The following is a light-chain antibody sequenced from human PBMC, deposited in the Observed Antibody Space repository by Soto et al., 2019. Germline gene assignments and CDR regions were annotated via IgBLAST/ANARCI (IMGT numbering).Light chain of an antibody. Sequence: QSVLTQPASVSGSPGQSITISCTGTSSDVGGFDLVSWYQFHPGKAPKLMIYEGNKRPSGVSNRFSGSGSGNTASLTVSGLQAEDEADYYCSSYAGIDTFHVIFGGGAKLTVL. V-gene: IGLV2-23*03. CDR2: EGN. CDR3: SSYAGIDTFHVI. CDR1: SSDVGGFDL. J-gene: IGLJ2*01.